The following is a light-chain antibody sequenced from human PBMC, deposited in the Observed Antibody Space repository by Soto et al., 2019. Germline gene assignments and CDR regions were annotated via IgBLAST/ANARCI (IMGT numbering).Light chain of an antibody. CDR2: GAS. CDR1: QSVSSN. V-gene: IGKV3-15*01. CDR3: QQYNNWPPRAWT. J-gene: IGKJ1*01. Sequence: EIVMTQSPATLSVSPGERATLSCRASQSVSSNLAWYQQKPGQAPRLLIYGASTRATGIPARFSGRGSGTEFTLTISNLQSEAFAVYYCQQYNNWPPRAWTFGQGTKVEIK.